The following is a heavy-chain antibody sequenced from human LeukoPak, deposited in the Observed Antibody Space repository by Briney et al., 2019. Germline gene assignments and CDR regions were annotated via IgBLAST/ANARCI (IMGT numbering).Heavy chain of an antibody. Sequence: ASVKVSCKASGGTFSSYAISWVRQAPGQGLEWMGRIIPILGIANYAQKFQGRVTITADKSTSTAYMELSSLRSEDTAVYYCARVWGYCSSTRCYYYGMDVWGQGTTVTVSS. V-gene: IGHV1-69*04. CDR3: ARVWGYCSSTRCYYYGMDV. CDR1: GGTFSSYA. D-gene: IGHD2-2*01. J-gene: IGHJ6*02. CDR2: IIPILGIA.